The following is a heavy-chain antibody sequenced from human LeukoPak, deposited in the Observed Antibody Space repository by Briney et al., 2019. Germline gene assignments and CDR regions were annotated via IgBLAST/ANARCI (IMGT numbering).Heavy chain of an antibody. Sequence: SETLSLTCAVYGGSFSGYYWSWIRQPPGKGLECIGGINHSGSTNYNPSLQSRVTISVDTSKTQFSLKLSSVTAAATAVSYCARAAPSQLLPRGYYYMDVWGKGTTVTVSS. V-gene: IGHV4-34*01. D-gene: IGHD2-2*01. CDR2: INHSGST. J-gene: IGHJ6*03. CDR3: ARAAPSQLLPRGYYYMDV. CDR1: GGSFSGYY.